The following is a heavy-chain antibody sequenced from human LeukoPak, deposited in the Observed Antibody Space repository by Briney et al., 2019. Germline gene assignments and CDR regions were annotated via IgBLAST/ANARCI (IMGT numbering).Heavy chain of an antibody. CDR3: ARDHLNLDGYKGGNWFDP. CDR1: GFTFSSYG. V-gene: IGHV3-30*03. CDR2: ISYDGSNK. D-gene: IGHD5-24*01. J-gene: IGHJ5*02. Sequence: PGGSLRLSCAASGFTFSSYGMHWVRQAPGKGLEWVAVISYDGSNKYYADSVKGRFTISRDNSKNTLYLQMNSLRAEDTAVYYCARDHLNLDGYKGGNWFDPWGQGTLVTASS.